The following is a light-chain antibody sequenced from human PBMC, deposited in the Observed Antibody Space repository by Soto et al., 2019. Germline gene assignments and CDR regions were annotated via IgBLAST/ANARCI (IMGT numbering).Light chain of an antibody. CDR1: QGIRNF. V-gene: IGKV1-27*01. CDR3: QKYSSVPV. Sequence: DIQMTQSPTSLSASVGDRVTITCRASQGIRNFVAWYQQKPGKAPKLLIYAASTLQSGVPSRFSGSGSATDFTLTITSLQPDDVATYSGQKYSSVPVFGPGTKVEIK. J-gene: IGKJ3*01. CDR2: AAS.